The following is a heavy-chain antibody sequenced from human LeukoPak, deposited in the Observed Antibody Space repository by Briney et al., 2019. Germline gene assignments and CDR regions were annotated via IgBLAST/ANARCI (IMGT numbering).Heavy chain of an antibody. J-gene: IGHJ4*02. D-gene: IGHD1-1*01. V-gene: IGHV3-48*04. CDR3: ARDRGDWNAVFGY. CDR2: ISSSGSTI. Sequence: GGSLRLSCAASGFTFSTYSMNWVRQAPGKGLEWASYISSSGSTIYYADSVKGRFTISRDNAKNSLYLQMNSLRAEDTAVYYCARDRGDWNAVFGYWGQGTLVTVSS. CDR1: GFTFSTYS.